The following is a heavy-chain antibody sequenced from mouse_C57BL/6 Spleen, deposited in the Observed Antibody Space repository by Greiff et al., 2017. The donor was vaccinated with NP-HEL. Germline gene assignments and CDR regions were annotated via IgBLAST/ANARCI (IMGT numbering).Heavy chain of an antibody. CDR3: ARSGYYGSWDY. CDR1: GYTFTSYW. CDR2: IDPNSGGT. Sequence: QVQLKQPGAELVKPGASVKLSCKASGYTFTSYWMHWVKQRPGRGLEWIGRIDPNSGGTKYNEKFKSKATLTVDKPSSTAYMQLSSLTSEDSAVYYCARSGYYGSWDYWGQGTTLTVSS. J-gene: IGHJ2*01. D-gene: IGHD1-1*01. V-gene: IGHV1-72*01.